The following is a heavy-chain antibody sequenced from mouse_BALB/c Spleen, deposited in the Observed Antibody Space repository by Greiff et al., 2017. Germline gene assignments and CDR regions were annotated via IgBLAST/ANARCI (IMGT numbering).Heavy chain of an antibody. V-gene: IGHV5-9-4*01. J-gene: IGHJ1*01. Sequence: VQLKESGGGLVKPGGSLKLSCAASGFTFSSYAMSWVRQSPEKRLEWVAEISSGGSYTYYPDTVTGRFTISRDNAKNTLYLEMSSLRSEDTAMYYCARTNITTVAHWYFDVWGAGTTVTVSS. D-gene: IGHD1-1*01. CDR2: ISSGGSYT. CDR3: ARTNITTVAHWYFDV. CDR1: GFTFSSYA.